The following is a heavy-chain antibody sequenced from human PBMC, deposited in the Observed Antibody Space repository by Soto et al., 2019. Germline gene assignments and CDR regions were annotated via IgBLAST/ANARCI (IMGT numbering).Heavy chain of an antibody. CDR1: GFTVSRNS. CDR3: SRGPSSTYSFDY. J-gene: IGHJ4*02. D-gene: IGHD6-13*01. V-gene: IGHV3-66*01. Sequence: GGSLRLSCAASGFTVSRNSMSWVRQAPGKGLEWISLLYSGYSTYYGDSVKGRFTISRDNSKNTLYLHMNNPSAADTAVYYCSRGPSSTYSFDYWGQGTLVTVSS. CDR2: LYSGYST.